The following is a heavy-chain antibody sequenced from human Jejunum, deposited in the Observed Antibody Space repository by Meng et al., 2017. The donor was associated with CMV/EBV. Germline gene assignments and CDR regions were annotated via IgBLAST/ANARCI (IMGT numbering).Heavy chain of an antibody. CDR1: AFPFSNHA. Sequence: ASAFPFSNHAIHWVRHVPGDGLEWVTAIVTAGDTYYSASVKGRFTISRENAKNSLYLQMNNLRAGDTAVYYCAREIEKPGNWYFDLWGRGTLVTVSS. V-gene: IGHV3-13*01. CDR3: AREIEKPGNWYFDL. D-gene: IGHD1-1*01. J-gene: IGHJ2*01. CDR2: IVTAGDT.